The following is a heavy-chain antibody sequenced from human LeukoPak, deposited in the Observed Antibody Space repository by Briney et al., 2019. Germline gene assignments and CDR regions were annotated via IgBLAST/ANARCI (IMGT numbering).Heavy chain of an antibody. Sequence: ASVKVSCKASGGTFSSYAISWVRQAPGQGLEWMGGIIPIFGTANYAQKFQGRVTMTTDTSTSTAYMELRSLRSDDTAVYYCARDLGPYYYDSSGYFLPSFDYWGQGTLVTVSS. CDR1: GGTFSSYA. J-gene: IGHJ4*02. CDR3: ARDLGPYYYDSSGYFLPSFDY. V-gene: IGHV1-69*05. CDR2: IIPIFGTA. D-gene: IGHD3-22*01.